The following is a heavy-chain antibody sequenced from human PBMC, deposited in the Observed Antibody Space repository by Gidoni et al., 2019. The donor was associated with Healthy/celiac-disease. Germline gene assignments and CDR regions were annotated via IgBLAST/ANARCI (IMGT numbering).Heavy chain of an antibody. Sequence: QVQLVASGGGVVQPGRSLRLSRAASGFPFSSYAMHLVRQAPGKGLAWVAVISYDGSKKYYADSVKGRFTISRDYSKNTLYLQRDSLRAEYTAVYYCARVGPRVEYFDLWGRGTLVTVSS. J-gene: IGHJ2*01. CDR1: GFPFSSYA. D-gene: IGHD1-26*01. V-gene: IGHV3-30-3*01. CDR3: ARVGPRVEYFDL. CDR2: ISYDGSKK.